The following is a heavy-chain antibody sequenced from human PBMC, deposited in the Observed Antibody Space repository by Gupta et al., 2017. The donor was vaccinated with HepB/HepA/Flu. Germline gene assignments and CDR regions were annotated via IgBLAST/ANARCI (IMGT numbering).Heavy chain of an antibody. D-gene: IGHD6-19*01. Sequence: EVQLLESGGGLLQPGGSLRLSCPASGFPFSSFDMNWVRQAPGKGLEWVSGINRDAGKTHYADFVKGRFTISRDNSRNTLSLQMTSLRVEDTAVYYCAKALASGRMFYFDSWGQGTLVTVS. CDR2: INRDAGKT. J-gene: IGHJ4*02. V-gene: IGHV3-23*01. CDR1: GFPFSSFD. CDR3: AKALASGRMFYFDS.